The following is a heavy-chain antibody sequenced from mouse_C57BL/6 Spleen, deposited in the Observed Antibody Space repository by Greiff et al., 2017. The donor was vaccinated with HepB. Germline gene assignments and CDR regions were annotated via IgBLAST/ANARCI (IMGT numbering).Heavy chain of an antibody. CDR3: TRYYRKYYYGSSSPYAMDY. J-gene: IGHJ4*01. Sequence: VKLQQSGAELVRPGASVTLSCKASGYTFTDYEMHWVKQTPVHGLEWIGAIDPETGGTAYNQKFKGKAILTADKSSSTAYMELRSLTSEDSAVYYCTRYYRKYYYGSSSPYAMDYWGQGTSVTVSS. D-gene: IGHD1-1*01. V-gene: IGHV1-15*01. CDR2: IDPETGGT. CDR1: GYTFTDYE.